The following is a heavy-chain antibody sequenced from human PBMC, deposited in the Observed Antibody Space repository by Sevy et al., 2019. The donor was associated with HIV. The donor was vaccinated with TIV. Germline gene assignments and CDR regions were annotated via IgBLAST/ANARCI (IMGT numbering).Heavy chain of an antibody. V-gene: IGHV4-59*08. J-gene: IGHJ4*02. Sequence: SETLSLTCTVSGGSITSLYWNWIRQPPGKGLEWIANIYYNGHINCNPSLKSRVTLALDTSKNQSSLRLSSVTAADTAMYYCAGENAWGRGYSWGQGTLVTVSS. CDR3: AGENAWGRGYS. CDR1: GGSITSLY. CDR2: IYYNGHI. D-gene: IGHD1-26*01.